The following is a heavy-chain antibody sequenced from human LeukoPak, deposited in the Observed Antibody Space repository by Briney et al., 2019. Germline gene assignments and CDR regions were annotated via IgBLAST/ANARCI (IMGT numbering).Heavy chain of an antibody. CDR2: IKEDGSRE. V-gene: IGHV3-7*01. CDR1: GFTFSTYW. D-gene: IGHD2-21*01. J-gene: IGHJ4*02. Sequence: GGSLRLSCAASGFTFSTYWMTWVRQAPGKGLEWVANIKEDGSREYYVDSVKGRFTISRDNAKNSLYLQMDSLTAEDTAVYYCARLYLDSSLFDFRGQGTLVTVSS. CDR3: ARLYLDSSLFDF.